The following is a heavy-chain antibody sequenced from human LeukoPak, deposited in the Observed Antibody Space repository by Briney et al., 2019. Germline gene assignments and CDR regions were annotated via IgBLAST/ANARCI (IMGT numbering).Heavy chain of an antibody. D-gene: IGHD6-19*01. V-gene: IGHV3-21*01. J-gene: IGHJ4*02. CDR2: ISSRSSYI. CDR3: ARESDAGGAVAGTYFDY. Sequence: PGGSLRLSCAASGFTFSSYSMNCVRQAPGKGLECVSYISSRSSYIYYADSVRGGFTISRDNAKNSLYLQMNSLRAEDTAVYYCARESDAGGAVAGTYFDYWGQGTLVTVSS. CDR1: GFTFSSYS.